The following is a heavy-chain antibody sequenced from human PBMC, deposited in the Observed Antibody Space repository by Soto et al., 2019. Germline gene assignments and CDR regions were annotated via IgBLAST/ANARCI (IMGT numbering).Heavy chain of an antibody. D-gene: IGHD6-19*01. CDR3: ARDPPRRYSGWQHYFDY. Sequence: PSETLSLTCAVYGGSFSGYYWSWIRQPPGKGLEWIGEINHSGSTNYNPSLKSRVTISVDTSKNQFSLKLSSVTAADTAVYYCARDPPRRYSGWQHYFDYWGQGTLVTVSS. CDR1: GGSFSGYY. V-gene: IGHV4-34*01. J-gene: IGHJ4*02. CDR2: INHSGST.